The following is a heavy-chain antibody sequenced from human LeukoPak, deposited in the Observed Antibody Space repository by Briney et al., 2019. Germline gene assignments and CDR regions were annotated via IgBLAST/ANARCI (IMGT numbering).Heavy chain of an antibody. Sequence: GGSLRLSCAASGFTFNNYGLSWVRQAPGKGLEWVSAISGSGVTTYYADSVKGRFTISRDNAKNSLYLQMNSLRAEDTAVYYCARAADTAMVDYWGQGTLVTVSS. CDR3: ARAADTAMVDY. J-gene: IGHJ4*02. V-gene: IGHV3-23*01. CDR2: ISGSGVTT. D-gene: IGHD5-18*01. CDR1: GFTFNNYG.